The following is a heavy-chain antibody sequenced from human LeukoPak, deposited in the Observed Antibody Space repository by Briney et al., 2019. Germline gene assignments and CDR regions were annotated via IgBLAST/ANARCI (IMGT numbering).Heavy chain of an antibody. D-gene: IGHD2-15*01. CDR3: ARPYCSGGSCYEKGGGFDD. CDR2: IYYSGST. CDR1: GGSISSSSYY. V-gene: IGHV4-39*07. J-gene: IGHJ4*02. Sequence: SETLSLTCTVSGGSISSSSYYWGWIRQPPGKGLEWIGSIYYSGSTYYNPSLKSRVTISVDTSKNQFSLKLSSVTAADTAVYYCARPYCSGGSCYEKGGGFDDWGQGTLVTVSS.